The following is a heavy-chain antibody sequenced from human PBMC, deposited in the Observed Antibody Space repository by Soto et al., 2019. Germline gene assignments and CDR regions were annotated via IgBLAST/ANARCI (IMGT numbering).Heavy chain of an antibody. CDR1: GYTFTNYD. CDR3: AMSYSYGWYDY. D-gene: IGHD5-18*01. Sequence: AAVKVSCKASGYTFTNYDITWVRQPAGQGLEWVGWVNPNSGYTAYAQKFVGRATMTRNTPLRTAYMELSSLTSGDTDVYYCAMSYSYGWYDYWGQGTLVTVSS. CDR2: VNPNSGYT. V-gene: IGHV1-8*01. J-gene: IGHJ4*02.